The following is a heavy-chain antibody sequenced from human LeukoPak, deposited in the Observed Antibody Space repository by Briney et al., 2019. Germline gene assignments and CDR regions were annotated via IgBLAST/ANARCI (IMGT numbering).Heavy chain of an antibody. CDR1: GGSISSYY. J-gene: IGHJ5*02. CDR2: IYYSGST. D-gene: IGHD5-18*01. CDR3: ARRESRGYSYFDP. Sequence: SETLSLTCTVSGGSISSYYWSWIRQPPGKGLEWIGYIYYSGSTNYNPSLKSRVTISVDTSKNRFSLKLSSVTAADTAVYYCARRESRGYSYFDPWGQGTLVTVSS. V-gene: IGHV4-59*01.